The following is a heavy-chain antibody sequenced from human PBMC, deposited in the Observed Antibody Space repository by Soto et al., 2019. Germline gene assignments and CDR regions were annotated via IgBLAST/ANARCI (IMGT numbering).Heavy chain of an antibody. V-gene: IGHV3-66*01. CDR2: IYSGGST. CDR3: ARDSDFWSGPAIDY. D-gene: IGHD3-3*01. CDR1: GFTVSSHD. J-gene: IGHJ4*02. Sequence: EVQLVESGGGLVQPGGSLRLSCAASGFTVSSHDMSCIRQAPGKGLEWVSVIYSGGSTYYADAVKGRFTISRDNSKSSLYLQMNNMSAEATAVYYCARDSDFWSGPAIDYWGQGTLVTVSS.